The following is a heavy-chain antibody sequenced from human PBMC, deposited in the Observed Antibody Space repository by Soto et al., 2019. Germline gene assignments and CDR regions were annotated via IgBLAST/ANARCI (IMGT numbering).Heavy chain of an antibody. V-gene: IGHV4-34*01. CDR1: GGSFSGYY. D-gene: IGHD6-6*01. CDR3: ARGRRYSSSSGYYYYGMDV. CDR2: INHSGST. Sequence: WETLSLTCAVYGGSFSGYYWSWIRQPPGKGLEWIGEINHSGSTNYNPSLKSRVTISVDTSKNQFSLKLSSVTAADTAVYYCARGRRYSSSSGYYYYGMDVWGQGVTVNVSS. J-gene: IGHJ6*02.